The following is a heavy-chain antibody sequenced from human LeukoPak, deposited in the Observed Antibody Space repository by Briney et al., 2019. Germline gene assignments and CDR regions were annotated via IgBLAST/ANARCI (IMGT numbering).Heavy chain of an antibody. CDR2: IYYSGST. Sequence: SETLSLTCTVSGGSISSGGYYWSWIRQPPGKGLEWIGYIYYSGSTNYNPSLKSRVTISVDTSKNQFSLKLSSVTAADTAVYYCARVIRVDFWSGYYAYYFDYWGQGTLVTVSS. V-gene: IGHV4-61*08. CDR3: ARVIRVDFWSGYYAYYFDY. J-gene: IGHJ4*02. CDR1: GGSISSGGYY. D-gene: IGHD3-3*01.